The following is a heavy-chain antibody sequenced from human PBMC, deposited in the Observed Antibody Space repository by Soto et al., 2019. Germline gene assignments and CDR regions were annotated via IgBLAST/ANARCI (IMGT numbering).Heavy chain of an antibody. CDR1: GYSISGSNW. D-gene: IGHD2-21*02. Sequence: SENLSLTCAVFGYSISGSNWWGWIRQPPGKGLEWIGYIYYSGSTYYNPSLKSRVTMSVDTSKNQFSLKLSSVTAVDTAVDYCVCVVVTAWGIWFDPWGKGTLGTVAS. V-gene: IGHV4-28*01. J-gene: IGHJ5*02. CDR2: IYYSGST. CDR3: VCVVVTAWGIWFDP.